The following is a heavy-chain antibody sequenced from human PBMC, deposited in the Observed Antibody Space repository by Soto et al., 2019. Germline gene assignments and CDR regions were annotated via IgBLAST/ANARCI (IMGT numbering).Heavy chain of an antibody. Sequence: QVQLVQSGAEVKKPGSSVKVSCKASGGTFSSYTISWVRQAPGQGLEWMGRIIPILGIANYAQKFQGRVTITADKSTSTAYMELSSLRSEDTAVYYCARSDVRLGDLSLLGAFDIWGHVTMVTVSS. CDR1: GGTFSSYT. D-gene: IGHD3-16*02. CDR3: ARSDVRLGDLSLLGAFDI. V-gene: IGHV1-69*02. CDR2: IIPILGIA. J-gene: IGHJ3*02.